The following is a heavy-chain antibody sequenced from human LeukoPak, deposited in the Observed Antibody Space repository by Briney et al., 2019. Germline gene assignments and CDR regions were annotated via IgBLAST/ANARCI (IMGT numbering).Heavy chain of an antibody. CDR2: IFYSGST. CDR1: GGSLRSYY. V-gene: IGHV4-59*08. CDR3: ARLSGGSTYGYGLPNLSFDS. Sequence: SETLSLTCTIAGGSLRSYYWGWIRQPAGKGLEWIGYIFYSGSTNYSPSLKSRVTMLVDTSRDQFSLKLSSVTAADTAIYYCARLSGGSTYGYGLPNLSFDSWGQGTLVTVSS. D-gene: IGHD5-18*01. J-gene: IGHJ5*01.